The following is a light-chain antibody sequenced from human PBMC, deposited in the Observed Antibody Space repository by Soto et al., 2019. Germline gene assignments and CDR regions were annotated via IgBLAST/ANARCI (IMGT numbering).Light chain of an antibody. CDR1: SSDVGSYNL. J-gene: IGLJ2*01. V-gene: IGLV2-23*02. CDR3: CSYARSGGVL. CDR2: EVS. Sequence: QSALTQPASVSGSPGQSITISCTGTSSDVGSYNLVSWYQHHPGKAPKLMIYEVSKRPSGVSSRFSASKSANTASLTISGLQADDEADYYCCSYARSGGVLFGGGTKLTVL.